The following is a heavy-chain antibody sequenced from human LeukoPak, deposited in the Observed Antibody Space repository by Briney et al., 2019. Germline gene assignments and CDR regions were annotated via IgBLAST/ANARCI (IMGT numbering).Heavy chain of an antibody. CDR3: AREGTYDFWSGYTNYYYYGMDV. V-gene: IGHV3-30-3*01. J-gene: IGHJ6*02. D-gene: IGHD3-3*01. CDR1: GFTFSSYA. Sequence: PGGALRLSCAASGFTFSSYAMHWVGQAPGKGLEWVAVISHDGSNKYYADSVKGRFTISRDNSKNTLYLQMNSLRAEDTAVYYCAREGTYDFWSGYTNYYYYGMDVWGQGTTVTVSS. CDR2: ISHDGSNK.